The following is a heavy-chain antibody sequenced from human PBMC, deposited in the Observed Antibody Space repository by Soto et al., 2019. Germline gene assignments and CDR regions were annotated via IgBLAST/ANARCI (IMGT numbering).Heavy chain of an antibody. J-gene: IGHJ4*02. CDR3: AREELRYFDWLDPYDY. D-gene: IGHD3-9*01. CDR1: GFTFSSYS. Sequence: GGSLRLSCAASGFTFSSYSMNWVRQAPGKGLEWVSYISSSSSTIYYADSVKGRFTISRDNAKNSLYLQMNSLRDEDTAVYYCAREELRYFDWLDPYDYWGQGTLVTVSS. V-gene: IGHV3-48*02. CDR2: ISSSSSTI.